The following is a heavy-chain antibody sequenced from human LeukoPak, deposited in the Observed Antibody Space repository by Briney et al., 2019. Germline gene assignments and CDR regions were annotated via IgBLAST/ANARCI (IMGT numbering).Heavy chain of an antibody. V-gene: IGHV4-39*01. CDR1: GGSISSSSYY. CDR2: IYYSGST. Sequence: PSETLSLTCTVSGGSISSSSYYWGWIRQPPGKGLEWIGSIYYSGSTYYNPSLKSRVTISVVTSKNQFSLKLSSVTAAGTAVQYCAKYPWDDIVGGKSDFRSWGQGTLVTVSS. D-gene: IGHD1-26*01. J-gene: IGHJ4*02. CDR3: AKYPWDDIVGGKSDFRS.